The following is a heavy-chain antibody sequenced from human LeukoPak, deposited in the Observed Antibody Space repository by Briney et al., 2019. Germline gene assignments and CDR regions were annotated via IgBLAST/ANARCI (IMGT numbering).Heavy chain of an antibody. J-gene: IGHJ4*02. CDR2: ISGSGGST. V-gene: IGHV3-23*01. D-gene: IGHD3-3*01. Sequence: GGSLRLSCAASGFTFSSYAMSWARQAPGKGLEWVSTISGSGGSTYYADSVKGRFTISRDNSKDTLYLQMNSLRAEDTAVYYCAKGHDFWSGYYLDYWGQGTLVTVSS. CDR3: AKGHDFWSGYYLDY. CDR1: GFTFSSYA.